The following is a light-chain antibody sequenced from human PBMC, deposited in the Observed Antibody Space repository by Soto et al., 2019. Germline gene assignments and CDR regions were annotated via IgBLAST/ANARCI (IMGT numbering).Light chain of an antibody. Sequence: EVVMTQSPATVPVSPGEGVTLSCRASQGIGDTLAWYQHKPGQAPRLLIYGASTRATGIPAQFSGSGSGTQFTLTINSLQSEDFAVYYCQQYGNWPLTFGQGTKVDIK. CDR1: QGIGDT. CDR2: GAS. V-gene: IGKV3-15*01. CDR3: QQYGNWPLT. J-gene: IGKJ1*01.